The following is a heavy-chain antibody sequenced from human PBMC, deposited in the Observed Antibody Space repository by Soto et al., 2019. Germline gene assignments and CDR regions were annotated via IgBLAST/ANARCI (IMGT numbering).Heavy chain of an antibody. CDR1: GGTFSSYA. D-gene: IGHD3-22*01. CDR2: IIPIFGTA. V-gene: IGHV1-69*01. CDR3: ASCLVVYYDSRGDPPYNYYYAMDS. Sequence: QVQLVQSGAAVKKPGSSVKVSCKASGGTFSSYAISWVRQAPGQGLEWMGGIIPIFGTATYAQKFQGRVTINADESTSTAYMELSSLSSGDKAEYYCASCLVVYYDSRGDPPYNYYYAMDSWGQATTVTVSS. J-gene: IGHJ6*02.